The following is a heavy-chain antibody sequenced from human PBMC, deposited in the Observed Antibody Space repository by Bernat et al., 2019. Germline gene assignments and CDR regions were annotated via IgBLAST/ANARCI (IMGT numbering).Heavy chain of an antibody. J-gene: IGHJ4*02. CDR2: ISHSGRT. V-gene: IGHV4-34*01. Sequence: QVQLQQWGAGLLKPSETLSLTCAVYGGSFSGYSWTWIRQPPGKGLEWIGEISHSGRTNYNPSLKSRVTISIDTSKNQFSLSLSSVTAADTALYYCARSNMAASIFYWGQGTLVTVSS. CDR1: GGSFSGYS. CDR3: ARSNMAASIFY. D-gene: IGHD6-13*01.